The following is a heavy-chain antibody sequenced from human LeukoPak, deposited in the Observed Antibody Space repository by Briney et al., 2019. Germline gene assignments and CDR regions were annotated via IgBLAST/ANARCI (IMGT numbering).Heavy chain of an antibody. V-gene: IGHV1-69*05. CDR1: GGTFSSYA. Sequence: ASVKVSCKASGGTFSSYAISWVRQAPGQGLEWMGGIIPIFGTANYAQKFQGRVTITTDESTSTAYMELSSLRSEDTAVYYCASTYWGPPLDYYYYMDVWGKGTTVTVSS. CDR3: ASTYWGPPLDYYYYMDV. J-gene: IGHJ6*03. D-gene: IGHD7-27*01. CDR2: IIPIFGTA.